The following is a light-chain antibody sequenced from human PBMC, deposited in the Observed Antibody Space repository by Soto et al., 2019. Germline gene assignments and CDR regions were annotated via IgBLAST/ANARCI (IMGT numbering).Light chain of an antibody. Sequence: EIVLTQSPAILSLSPGERATLSCRASQSVGRYLVWYQQKPGQAPSLLIYDASNRATGVPARFSGSGSGTDFTLTISSLESEDFAVYYCQHRNNWPWTLGQGTKVDIK. CDR3: QHRNNWPWT. V-gene: IGKV3-11*01. CDR2: DAS. J-gene: IGKJ1*01. CDR1: QSVGRY.